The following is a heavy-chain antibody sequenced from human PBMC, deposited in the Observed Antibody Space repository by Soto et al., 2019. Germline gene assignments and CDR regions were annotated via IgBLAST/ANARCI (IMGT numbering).Heavy chain of an antibody. V-gene: IGHV5-51*01. CDR2: IYPGDSET. Sequence: GESLKISCKGSGYSFTTYWIAWVRQMPGKGLEWMGIIYPGDSETRYSPPFQGQVTISADKSICTAYLQWSSLKASDTAMYYCARHETGNRYYYSGMDVWGQGTTVTVYS. CDR1: GYSFTTYW. J-gene: IGHJ6*02. CDR3: ARHETGNRYYYSGMDV.